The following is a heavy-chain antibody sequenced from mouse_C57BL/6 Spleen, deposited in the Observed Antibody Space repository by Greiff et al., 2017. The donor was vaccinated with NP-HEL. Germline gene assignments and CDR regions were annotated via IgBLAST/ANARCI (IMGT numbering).Heavy chain of an antibody. D-gene: IGHD2-1*01. CDR2: IYPGSGST. J-gene: IGHJ3*01. CDR1: GYTFTSYW. V-gene: IGHV1-55*01. CDR3: AAWGSTMVSTEGFAY. Sequence: QVQLQQPGAELVKPGASVKMSCKASGYTFTSYWITWVKQRPGQGLEWIGDIYPGSGSTNYNEKFKSKATLTVDTSSSTAYMQLSSLTSEDSAVYYCAAWGSTMVSTEGFAYWGQGTLVTVSA.